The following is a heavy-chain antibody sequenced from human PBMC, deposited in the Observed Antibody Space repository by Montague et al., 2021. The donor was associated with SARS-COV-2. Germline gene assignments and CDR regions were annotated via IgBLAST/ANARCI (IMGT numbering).Heavy chain of an antibody. Sequence: TLSLTCTVSGGSISSGGYYWSWIRQPPGKGLEWIGYIYYSGSTYYNPSLKSRVTISVDTSKNQFSLKLSSVTAADTAVYYCARARAGRTTIFGVESNWFDAGGQGTLVTVSS. CDR1: GGSISSGGYY. D-gene: IGHD3-3*01. V-gene: IGHV4-31*03. CDR3: ARARAGRTTIFGVESNWFDA. CDR2: IYYSGST. J-gene: IGHJ5*02.